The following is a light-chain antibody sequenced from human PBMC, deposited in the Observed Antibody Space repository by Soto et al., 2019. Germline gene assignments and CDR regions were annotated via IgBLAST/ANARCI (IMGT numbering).Light chain of an antibody. CDR1: SSDVGGYNY. J-gene: IGLJ2*01. CDR2: DVS. CDR3: CSYAGSYSSYVV. V-gene: IGLV2-11*01. Sequence: QSALTQPRSVSGSPGQSVTISCTGTSSDVGGYNYVSWYQQHPGKAPKLMIYDVSKRPSGVPDRSSGSKSGNTASLTIAGLQAEEEADYCCCSYAGSYSSYVVFGGGTKLTVL.